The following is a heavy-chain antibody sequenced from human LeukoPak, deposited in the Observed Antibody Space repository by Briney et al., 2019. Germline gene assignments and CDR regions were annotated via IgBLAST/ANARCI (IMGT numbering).Heavy chain of an antibody. CDR3: ASPGHRSVSSYRAHYFDY. CDR1: GFTFSSYA. D-gene: IGHD3-22*01. V-gene: IGHV3-30-3*01. J-gene: IGHJ4*02. CDR2: ISYDGSNK. Sequence: PGGSLRLSCAASGFTFSSYAMHWVRQAPGKGLEWVAVISYDGSNKYYADSVKGRFTISRDNSKNTLYLQMNSLRAEDTAVYYCASPGHRSVSSYRAHYFDYWGQGTLVTVSS.